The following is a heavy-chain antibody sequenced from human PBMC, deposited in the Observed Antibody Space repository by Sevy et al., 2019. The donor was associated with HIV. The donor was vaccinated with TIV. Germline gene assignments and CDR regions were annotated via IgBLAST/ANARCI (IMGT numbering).Heavy chain of an antibody. D-gene: IGHD2-21*01. CDR2: IIPIFGNS. CDR3: ARGGGAVDHGMDV. V-gene: IGHV1-69*13. J-gene: IGHJ6*02. CDR1: GGTFSSYD. Sequence: ASVKVSCKASGGTFSSYDINWVRQAPGQGLEWLGQIIPIFGNSSYAHNFQGRVTITADESTSTAYMDRSSLTSEDTAVYYCARGGGAVDHGMDVWGQGTTVTVSS.